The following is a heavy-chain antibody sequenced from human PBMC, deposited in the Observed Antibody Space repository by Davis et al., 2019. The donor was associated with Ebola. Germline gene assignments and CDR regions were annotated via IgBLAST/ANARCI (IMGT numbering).Heavy chain of an antibody. V-gene: IGHV4-59*08. D-gene: IGHD4-17*01. CDR2: LHYSGST. CDR3: ASTPSSYGDSDY. J-gene: IGHJ4*02. Sequence: SETLSLTCTVSGGSITTYYWGWIRQSPGKGLEWIGYLHYSGSTNYNPSLKSRVTTSVDTSKNQFSLKLTSVTAADTAVYYCASTPSSYGDSDYWGQGTLVTVSS. CDR1: GGSITTYY.